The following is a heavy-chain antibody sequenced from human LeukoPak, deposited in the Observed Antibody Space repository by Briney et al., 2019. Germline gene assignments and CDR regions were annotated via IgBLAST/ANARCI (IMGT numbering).Heavy chain of an antibody. D-gene: IGHD1-26*01. CDR1: GYSFSSFW. Sequence: GEPLTISCKCSGYSFSSFWIGWARQKPGKGLEWMGSTYPGESDTRYGQSSEDQVTFSADKSTGSASVQWTSLKASDTAIYYCVRAVGSAKYWYFDLWGRGTLVTVSS. V-gene: IGHV5-51*01. CDR2: TYPGESDT. CDR3: VRAVGSAKYWYFDL. J-gene: IGHJ2*01.